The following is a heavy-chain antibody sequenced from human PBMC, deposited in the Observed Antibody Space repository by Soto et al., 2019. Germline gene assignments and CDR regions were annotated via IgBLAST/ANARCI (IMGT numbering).Heavy chain of an antibody. D-gene: IGHD3-16*02. V-gene: IGHV3-7*01. CDR2: IKQDGSEK. Sequence: GGSLRLSCAASGFTFSSYWMSWVRQAPGKGLEWVANIKQDGSEKYYVDSVKGRFTISRDNAKNSLYLQMNSLRAEDTAVYYCARDYAGWGSYRYTAGSHMDVWGKGTTVTVSS. CDR1: GFTFSSYW. J-gene: IGHJ6*03. CDR3: ARDYAGWGSYRYTAGSHMDV.